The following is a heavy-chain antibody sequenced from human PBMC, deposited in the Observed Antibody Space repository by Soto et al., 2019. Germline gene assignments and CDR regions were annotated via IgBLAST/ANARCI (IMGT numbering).Heavy chain of an antibody. Sequence: SETLSLTCTVSGGSISSGDYYWSWIRQPPGKGLEWIGYIYYSGSTYYNPSLKSRVTISVDTSKNQFSLKLSSVTAADSAVYYCARVPNYGDPTALGRWAGWLDTWGQGTLVTVSS. CDR3: ARVPNYGDPTALGRWAGWLDT. J-gene: IGHJ5*02. CDR1: GGSISSGDYY. V-gene: IGHV4-30-4*01. D-gene: IGHD4-17*01. CDR2: IYYSGST.